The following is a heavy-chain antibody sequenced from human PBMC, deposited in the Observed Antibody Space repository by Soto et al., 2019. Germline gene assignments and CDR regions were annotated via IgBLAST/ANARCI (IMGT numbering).Heavy chain of an antibody. CDR1: GFTFSGHW. J-gene: IGHJ4*02. CDR2: IKQDGTEK. Sequence: EVHLVESGGGLVQPGGSLRLSCAASGFTFSGHWMTWVRQAPGKGLEWVANIKQDGTEKHYVGSVRGRFTISRDNAKNSLYLQMDSLRAEDTAVYYCTRDQGITGTTGDFDYWGQGTLVTVSS. V-gene: IGHV3-7*05. D-gene: IGHD1-7*01. CDR3: TRDQGITGTTGDFDY.